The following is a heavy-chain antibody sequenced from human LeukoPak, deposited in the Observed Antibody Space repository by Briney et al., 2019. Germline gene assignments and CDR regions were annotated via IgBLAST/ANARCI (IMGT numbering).Heavy chain of an antibody. CDR3: ARHFLRGGFDS. Sequence: NSSETLSLTCTVSGGSTSNYYWSWIRQPPGKGLEWIAYIFQSGDARYNPSLKSRVTIALDTSKNQFSLTLSSVTAADTAVYYCARHFLRGGFDSWGQGVLVPVSS. J-gene: IGHJ4*02. V-gene: IGHV4-59*08. CDR1: GGSTSNYY. CDR2: IFQSGDA. D-gene: IGHD5-12*01.